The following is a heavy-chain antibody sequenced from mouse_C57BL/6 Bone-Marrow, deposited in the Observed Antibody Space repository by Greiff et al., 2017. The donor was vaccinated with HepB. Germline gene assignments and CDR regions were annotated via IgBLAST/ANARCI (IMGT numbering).Heavy chain of an antibody. J-gene: IGHJ3*01. CDR1: GYSITSGYY. CDR3: ARGGYYYGSLFAY. CDR2: ISYDGSN. Sequence: EVKVEESGPGLVKPSQSLSLTCSVTGYSITSGYYWNWIRQFPGNKLEWMGYISYDGSNNYNPSLKNRISITRDTSKNQFFLKLNSVTTEDTATYYCARGGYYYGSLFAYWGQGTLVTVSA. V-gene: IGHV3-6*01. D-gene: IGHD1-1*01.